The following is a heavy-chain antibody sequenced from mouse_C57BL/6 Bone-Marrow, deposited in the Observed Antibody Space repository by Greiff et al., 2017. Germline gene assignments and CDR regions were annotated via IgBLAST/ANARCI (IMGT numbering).Heavy chain of an antibody. D-gene: IGHD2-1*01. CDR1: GYAFSSSW. CDR3: ARYYGNYGYAMDY. Sequence: QVQLQQSGPELVKPGASVKISCKASGYAFSSSWMNWVKQRPGKGLEWIGRIYPGDGDTNYNGKFKGKATLTADKSSSTAYMQLSSLTSEDSAVYFCARYYGNYGYAMDYWGQGTSVTVSS. J-gene: IGHJ4*01. CDR2: IYPGDGDT. V-gene: IGHV1-82*01.